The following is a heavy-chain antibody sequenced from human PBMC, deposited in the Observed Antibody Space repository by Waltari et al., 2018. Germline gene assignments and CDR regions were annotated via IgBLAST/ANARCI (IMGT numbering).Heavy chain of an antibody. CDR1: GFTFSDRG. J-gene: IGHJ3*01. D-gene: IGHD1-1*01. CDR3: ATTIISPGAFDV. V-gene: IGHV3-30*03. Sequence: QVQLVESGGGVVQSGGSLRLSCAASGFTFSDRGMHWVRQAQGKGLGWVAFISYEGSDKVFGVSVKGRFTISRDNAKNTVSLLMNSLKSEDTAVYYCATTIISPGAFDVWGQGTMVSVSS. CDR2: ISYEGSDK.